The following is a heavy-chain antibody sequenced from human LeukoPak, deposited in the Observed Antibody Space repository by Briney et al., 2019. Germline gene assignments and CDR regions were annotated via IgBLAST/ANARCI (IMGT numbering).Heavy chain of an antibody. J-gene: IGHJ4*02. CDR1: GGSISSYY. CDR3: AREVYGSGSPLDY. CDR2: IYYSGST. D-gene: IGHD3-10*01. V-gene: IGHV4-59*01. Sequence: SETLSLTCTVSGGSISSYYWSWIRQPPGKGLEWIGYIYYSGSTNYNPSLKSRVTISVDTSKNQFSLKLSSVTAADTAVYYCAREVYGSGSPLDYWGQGTLVTVSS.